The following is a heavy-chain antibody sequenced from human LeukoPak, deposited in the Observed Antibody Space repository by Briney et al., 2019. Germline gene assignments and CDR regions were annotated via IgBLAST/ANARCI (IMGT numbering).Heavy chain of an antibody. D-gene: IGHD3-10*01. Sequence: GGSLRLSCAASGFTFSTYSMNWVRQAPGQGLEWVSSISSSSSYIYYADSVKGRFTISRDKAQNSLYLQMNSLRAEDTAVYYCARSYYGSGFDYWGQGTLVTVSS. V-gene: IGHV3-21*01. J-gene: IGHJ4*02. CDR2: ISSSSSYI. CDR1: GFTFSTYS. CDR3: ARSYYGSGFDY.